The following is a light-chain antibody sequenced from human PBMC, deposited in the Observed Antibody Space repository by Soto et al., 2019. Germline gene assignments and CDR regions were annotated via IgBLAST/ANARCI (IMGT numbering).Light chain of an antibody. CDR1: QSISSW. V-gene: IGKV1-5*01. CDR3: QQYNSYWWT. CDR2: DAS. J-gene: IGKJ1*01. Sequence: DLKMTQSPSTLSASVGDRVTITCRASQSISSWLAWYQQKPGKAPKLLIYDASSLESGVPSRFSGSGSGTEFTLTISSLQPDDFATYYCQQYNSYWWTFGQGTKVDIK.